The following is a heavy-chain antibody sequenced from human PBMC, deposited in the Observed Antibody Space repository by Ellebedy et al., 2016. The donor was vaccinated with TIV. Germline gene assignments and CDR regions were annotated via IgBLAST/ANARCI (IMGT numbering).Heavy chain of an antibody. V-gene: IGHV3-23*01. J-gene: IGHJ2*01. CDR1: GFTFSSYS. CDR2: ISFYDGRT. CDR3: ARERNYYFDL. Sequence: GESLKISCSASGFTFSSYSMNWVRRAPGKGLQWLSGISFYDGRTYYADSVKGRFTISRDNSKNILYQQMNSLKTEDTAVYYCARERNYYFDLWGRGTLVTVSS. D-gene: IGHD1-7*01.